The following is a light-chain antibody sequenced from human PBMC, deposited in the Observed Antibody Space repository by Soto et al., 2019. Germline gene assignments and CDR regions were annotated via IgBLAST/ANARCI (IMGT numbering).Light chain of an antibody. CDR2: DAS. V-gene: IGKV1-33*01. CDR1: QDISNY. J-gene: IGKJ2*01. CDR3: QQRGT. Sequence: DIQMTQSPSSLSASVGDRVTITCRASQDISNYLNWYQQKPGKAPKLLIYDASNLETGVPSRFSGSGSGTDFTFTISSLQPEDIATYYCQQRGTFGQGTKLEIK.